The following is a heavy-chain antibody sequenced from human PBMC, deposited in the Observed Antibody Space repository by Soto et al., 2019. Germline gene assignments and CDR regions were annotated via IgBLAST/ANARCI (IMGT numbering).Heavy chain of an antibody. Sequence: SETLSLTCAISGDSVSNNSVAWNWVRQSPSRGLEWLGRTYYRSKWHYDYAPSVRSRITINPDTSKNHFSLQLNSVSPEDAAVYYCARTLRGRGVKYFDDWGQGTLVTVSS. V-gene: IGHV6-1*01. CDR1: GDSVSNNSVA. D-gene: IGHD3-10*01. CDR3: ARTLRGRGVKYFDD. CDR2: TYYRSKWHY. J-gene: IGHJ4*02.